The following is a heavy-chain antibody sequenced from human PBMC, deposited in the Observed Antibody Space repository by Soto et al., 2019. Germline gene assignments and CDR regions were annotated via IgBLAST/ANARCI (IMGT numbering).Heavy chain of an antibody. CDR3: ARGNWNYAFGY. Sequence: SVNVSCKASGYTFTSYYMHWVRQSPGQGLEWMGIINPSGGSTSYAQKFQGRVTMTRDTSTSTVYMELSSLRSEDTAVYYCARGNWNYAFGYWGQGTLVTVSS. D-gene: IGHD1-7*01. CDR1: GYTFTSYY. CDR2: INPSGGST. V-gene: IGHV1-46*01. J-gene: IGHJ4*02.